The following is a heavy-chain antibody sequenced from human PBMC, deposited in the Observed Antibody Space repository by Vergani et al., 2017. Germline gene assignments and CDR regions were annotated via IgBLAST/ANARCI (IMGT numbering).Heavy chain of an antibody. D-gene: IGHD3-3*01. Sequence: QLVQSGAEVKKPGASVKVSCKASGFTFTSSAMQWVRQARGQRLEWIGWIVVGSGNTNYAQKFQERVTITRDMSTSTAYMELSSLRSEDTAVYYCAADLGVGGRGAFDIWGQGTTVTVSS. CDR1: GFTFTSSA. J-gene: IGHJ3*02. V-gene: IGHV1-58*02. CDR2: IVVGSGNT. CDR3: AADLGVGGRGAFDI.